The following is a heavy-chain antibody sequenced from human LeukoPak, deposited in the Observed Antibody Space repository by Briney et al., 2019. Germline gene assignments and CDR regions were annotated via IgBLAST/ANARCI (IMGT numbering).Heavy chain of an antibody. CDR3: AKDRGGPLYTDY. CDR2: ISGSGGST. D-gene: IGHD3-10*01. V-gene: IGHV3-23*01. CDR1: GFTFSSYA. J-gene: IGHJ4*02. Sequence: PGGSLRLSCAASGFTFSSYAMSWVRQTPGKGLEWVSAISGSGGSTYYADSVKGRFTISRDNSKNTLYLQMNSLRAEDTAVYYCAKDRGGPLYTDYWGQGTLVTVSS.